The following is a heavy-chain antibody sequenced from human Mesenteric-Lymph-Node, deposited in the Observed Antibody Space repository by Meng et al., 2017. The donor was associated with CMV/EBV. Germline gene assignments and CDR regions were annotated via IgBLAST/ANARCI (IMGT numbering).Heavy chain of an antibody. CDR2: IYLGGST. Sequence: SETLSLTCTVSGGSITDVYYWGWIRQPPGKGLEWIANIYLGGSTFYNPSLKSRVTISVDTSKNQVSLKLKSVTAADTAIYYCASPPDYGGNVYYFANWGQGTLVTVSS. J-gene: IGHJ4*02. CDR1: GGSITDVYY. V-gene: IGHV4-38-2*02. CDR3: ASPPDYGGNVYYFAN. D-gene: IGHD4-23*01.